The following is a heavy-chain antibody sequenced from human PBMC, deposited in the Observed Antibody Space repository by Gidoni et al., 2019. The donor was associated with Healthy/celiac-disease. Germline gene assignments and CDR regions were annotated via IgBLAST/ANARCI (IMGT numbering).Heavy chain of an antibody. CDR3: ARATGDYYDSSGYYPYYYYGMDV. CDR1: GGSISSSSYY. V-gene: IGHV4-39*07. J-gene: IGHJ6*02. CDR2: IYYSGST. D-gene: IGHD3-22*01. Sequence: QLQLQESGPGLVKPSETLSLTCTVSGGSISSSSYYWGWIRQPPGKGLEWIGSIYYSGSTYYNPSLKSRVTISVDTSKNQFSLKLSSVTAADTAVYYCARATGDYYDSSGYYPYYYYGMDVWGQGTTVTVSS.